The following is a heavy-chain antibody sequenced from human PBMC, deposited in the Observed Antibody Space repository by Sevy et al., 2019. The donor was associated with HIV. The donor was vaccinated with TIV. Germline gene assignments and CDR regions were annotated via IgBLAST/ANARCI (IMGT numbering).Heavy chain of an antibody. V-gene: IGHV3-23*01. CDR3: AKGGGIAARLPYYYGMDV. J-gene: IGHJ6*02. CDR2: VGSGGST. D-gene: IGHD6-6*01. Sequence: GGSLRLSCAASGFTFSNYAMRWVRQAPGKGLEWVSGVGSGGSTYYADSLNGWFTISRDNSKNTLYLQMNSLRAEDTAGDYCAKGGGIAARLPYYYGMDVWGQGTTVTVS. CDR1: GFTFSNYA.